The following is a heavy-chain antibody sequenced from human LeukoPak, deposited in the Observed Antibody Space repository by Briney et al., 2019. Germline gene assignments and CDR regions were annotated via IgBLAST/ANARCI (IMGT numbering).Heavy chain of an antibody. D-gene: IGHD6-13*01. V-gene: IGHV4-59*01. CDR1: VGSISIYY. CDR2: IYYSGST. Sequence: PSETLSLTCTVSVGSISIYYWSWVRQPPGKGLEWIGYIYYSGSTNYNPSLKSRVTISVDTSKNQFSLKLSSVTAADTAVYYCARGIAADPLGWFDPWGQGTLVTVSS. CDR3: ARGIAADPLGWFDP. J-gene: IGHJ5*02.